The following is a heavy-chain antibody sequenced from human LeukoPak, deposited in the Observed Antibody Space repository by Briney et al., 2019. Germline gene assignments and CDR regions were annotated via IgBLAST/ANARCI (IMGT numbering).Heavy chain of an antibody. Sequence: HPGGSLRLYCAASGFTFSSYGMHWVRQAPGKGLEWVAVISYDGSNKYYADSVKGRFTISRDNSKNTLYLQMNSLRAEDTAVYYCAKAYCSGGSCYSFFDYWGQGTLVTVSS. CDR1: GFTFSSYG. CDR2: ISYDGSNK. V-gene: IGHV3-30*18. D-gene: IGHD2-15*01. J-gene: IGHJ4*02. CDR3: AKAYCSGGSCYSFFDY.